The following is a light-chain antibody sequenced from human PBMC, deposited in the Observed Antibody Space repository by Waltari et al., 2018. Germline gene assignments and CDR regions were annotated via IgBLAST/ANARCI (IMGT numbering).Light chain of an antibody. J-gene: IGLJ3*02. V-gene: IGLV1-47*01. CDR2: RIY. CDR1: RSNIGNNS. CDR3: AAWDDSLSGWV. Sequence: QSVLTQPPSASGTPGQRVTISCSGGRSNIGNNSVFWYQPLPGTAPKLLIYRIYQRPSGVPDRFSGSKSGASASLAISGLRSEDEADYYCAAWDDSLSGWVFGGGTKLTVL.